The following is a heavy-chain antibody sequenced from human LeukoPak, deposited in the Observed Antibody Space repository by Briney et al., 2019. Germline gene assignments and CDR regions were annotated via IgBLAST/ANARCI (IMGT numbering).Heavy chain of an antibody. J-gene: IGHJ4*02. CDR3: AREGRELLRSAGVHFDY. D-gene: IGHD1-26*01. CDR2: ISAYNGNT. V-gene: IGHV1-18*01. CDR1: GYTFTSYG. Sequence: ASVKVSCKASGYTFTSYGISWVRQAPGQGLEWMGWISAYNGNTNYAQKLQGRVTMTTDTSTSTAYMELRNLRSDDTAVYYCAREGRELLRSAGVHFDYWGQGTLVTVSS.